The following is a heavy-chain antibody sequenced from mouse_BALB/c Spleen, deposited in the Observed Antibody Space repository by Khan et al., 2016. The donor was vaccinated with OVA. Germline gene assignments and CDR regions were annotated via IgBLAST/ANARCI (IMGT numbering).Heavy chain of an antibody. CDR1: GYSITSDYA. Sequence: EVQLQESGPGLVKPSQSLSLTCTVTGYSITSDYAWNGIRQFPGNKLEWRGYINYSGTTSYNPSLKSRISITRDTSKNQFFLQLNSVTTEDTATYYCARRSVWGAGTTVTVSS. V-gene: IGHV3-2*02. CDR3: ARRSV. J-gene: IGHJ1*01. CDR2: INYSGTT.